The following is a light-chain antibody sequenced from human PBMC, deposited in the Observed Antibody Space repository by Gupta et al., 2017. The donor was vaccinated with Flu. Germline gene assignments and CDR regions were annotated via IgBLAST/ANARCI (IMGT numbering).Light chain of an antibody. CDR3: QQYYNWPWT. CDR2: DTS. J-gene: IGKJ1*01. Sequence: GESATLSCRASQTVRKNLAWYQQKPGQAPRLLTYDTSTRATGIPARFSGSGSGTEFTLTLSSLQSEDFAVYHCQQYYNWPWTFGQGTKVEIK. CDR1: QTVRKN. V-gene: IGKV3-15*01.